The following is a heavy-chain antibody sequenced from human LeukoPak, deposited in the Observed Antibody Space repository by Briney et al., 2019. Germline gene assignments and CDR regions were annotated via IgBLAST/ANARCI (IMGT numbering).Heavy chain of an antibody. CDR3: ARGSSSSKPNFDY. CDR2: IIPILGIA. CDR1: GGTFSSYT. J-gene: IGHJ4*02. D-gene: IGHD6-6*01. Sequence: ASVKVSCKASGGTFSSYTIGWVRQAPGQGLEWMGRIIPILGIANYAQKFQGRVTITADKSTSTAYMELSSLRSEDTAVYYCARGSSSSKPNFDYWGQGTLVTVSS. V-gene: IGHV1-69*02.